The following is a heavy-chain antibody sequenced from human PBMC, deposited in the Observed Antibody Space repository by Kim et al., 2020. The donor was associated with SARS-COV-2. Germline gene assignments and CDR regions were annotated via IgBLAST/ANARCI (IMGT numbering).Heavy chain of an antibody. J-gene: IGHJ4*02. V-gene: IGHV7-4-1*02. Sequence: ASVKVSCKASGYMFTDFAVNWVRQAPGLGLEWMGWINTNTGNPTYAQDFIGRFVFSLDTSINTAYLEITSVKAEDTGVYYCARNSGWPDYWGQGTLVTVS. CDR1: GYMFTDFA. CDR3: ARNSGWPDY. CDR2: INTNTGNP. D-gene: IGHD5-12*01.